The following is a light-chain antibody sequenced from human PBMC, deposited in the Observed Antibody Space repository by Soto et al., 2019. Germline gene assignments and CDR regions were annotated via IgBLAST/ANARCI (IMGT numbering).Light chain of an antibody. V-gene: IGLV1-51*01. Sequence: QSVLTQPPSVSAAPGQKVTISCSGSTSNIGNNYVSWYQQLPGTAPKLLIYDINKRPSGIPDRFSGSKSGTSATLTITRLQTGDETDYYCGTWDSSLSAGVFGGWTKLTVL. J-gene: IGLJ2*01. CDR3: GTWDSSLSAGV. CDR2: DIN. CDR1: TSNIGNNY.